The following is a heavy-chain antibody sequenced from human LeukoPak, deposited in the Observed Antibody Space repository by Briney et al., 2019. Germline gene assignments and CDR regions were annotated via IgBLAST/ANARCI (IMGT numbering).Heavy chain of an antibody. CDR2: INHSGST. V-gene: IGHV4-34*01. CDR1: GGSFSGYY. CDR3: ASRIAAAHGSDFDY. Sequence: SETLSLTCAVYGGSFSGYYWSWIRQPPGKGLEWIGEINHSGSTNYNPPLKSRVTISVDTSKNQFSLKLSSVTAADTAVYYCASRIAAAHGSDFDYWGQGTLVTVSS. D-gene: IGHD6-13*01. J-gene: IGHJ4*02.